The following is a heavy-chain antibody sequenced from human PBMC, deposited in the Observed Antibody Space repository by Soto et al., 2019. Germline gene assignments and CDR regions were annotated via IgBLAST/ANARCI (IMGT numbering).Heavy chain of an antibody. J-gene: IGHJ4*02. V-gene: IGHV4-31*03. CDR2: IYYSGSP. CDR3: ARADRGYAYFDY. Sequence: PSETLSLTCTVSGGSISSGGYYWSWIRQHPGKGLEWIGYIYYSGSPYYNTSLKSRVTISVDTSKNQFSLKLSSVTAADTAVYYCARADRGYAYFDYWGQGTLVTVSS. CDR1: GGSISSGGYY. D-gene: IGHD5-12*01.